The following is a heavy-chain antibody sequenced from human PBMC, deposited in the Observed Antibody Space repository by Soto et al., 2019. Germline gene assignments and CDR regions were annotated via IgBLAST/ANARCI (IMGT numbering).Heavy chain of an antibody. J-gene: IGHJ4*02. CDR2: ISSSGHTI. D-gene: IGHD3-3*01. V-gene: IGHV3-48*01. CDR1: GFTFSSYS. Sequence: PGGSLRLSCAASGFTFSSYSMNWVRQAPGKGLEWISYISSSGHTIYYRDSVKGRFTISRDNSKNTLYLQMNSLRAEDTAVYYCARDKRDLRFLERSYYFDYWGQGTLVTVSS. CDR3: ARDKRDLRFLERSYYFDY.